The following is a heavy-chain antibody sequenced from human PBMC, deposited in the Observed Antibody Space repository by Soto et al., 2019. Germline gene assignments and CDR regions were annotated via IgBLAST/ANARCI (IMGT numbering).Heavy chain of an antibody. CDR2: IIPIFGTA. Sequence: SVKVSCKASGGTFSSYAISWVRQAPGQGLEWMGGIIPIFGTANCAQKFQGRVTITADESTSTAYMELSSLRSEDTAVYYCARGRYYYDSSGPNTGVVDYWGQGTLVTVSS. CDR1: GGTFSSYA. CDR3: ARGRYYYDSSGPNTGVVDY. J-gene: IGHJ4*02. D-gene: IGHD3-22*01. V-gene: IGHV1-69*13.